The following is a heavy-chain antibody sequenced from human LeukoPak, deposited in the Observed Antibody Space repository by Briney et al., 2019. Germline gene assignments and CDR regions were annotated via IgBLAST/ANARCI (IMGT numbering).Heavy chain of an antibody. CDR1: GGSISSYY. V-gene: IGHV4-59*12. D-gene: IGHD6-6*01. CDR2: IYYSGST. Sequence: SETLSLTCTVSGGSISSYYWSWIRQPPGKGLEWIGYIYYSGSTNYNPSLKSRVTISVDTSKNQFSLKLSSVTAADTAVYYCARGGIAARPNWFDPWGQGTLVTVSS. J-gene: IGHJ5*02. CDR3: ARGGIAARPNWFDP.